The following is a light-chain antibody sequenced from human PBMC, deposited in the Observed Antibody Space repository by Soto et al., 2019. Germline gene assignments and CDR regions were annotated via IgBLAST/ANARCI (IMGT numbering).Light chain of an antibody. J-gene: IGKJ2*01. V-gene: IGKV4-1*01. CDR3: QQYYDTPYT. CDR2: WAS. CDR1: QSLLLNANKRNY. Sequence: DILMTQSPDSLAVSLGERATINCKSSQSLLLNANKRNYLAWYQQTPGQPPKLLIYWASTRESGVPDRCSGSGSGTDFTLTISSLQDEDVAVYYCQQYYDTPYTFGQGTKLAIK.